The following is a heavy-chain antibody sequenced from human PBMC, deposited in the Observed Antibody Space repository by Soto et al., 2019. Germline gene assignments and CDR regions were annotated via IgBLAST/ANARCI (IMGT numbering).Heavy chain of an antibody. Sequence: SETLSLTCTVSGGSIGPYYWNWIRQPPGKALEWIGYTYYSGSTNYNPSLRSRVTISVDTSTNQFSLNLSSVTAADTAVYYCARGQTIRALEYWGQGILVTVSS. CDR2: TYYSGST. CDR3: ARGQTIRALEY. CDR1: GGSIGPYY. V-gene: IGHV4-59*01. D-gene: IGHD4-17*01. J-gene: IGHJ4*02.